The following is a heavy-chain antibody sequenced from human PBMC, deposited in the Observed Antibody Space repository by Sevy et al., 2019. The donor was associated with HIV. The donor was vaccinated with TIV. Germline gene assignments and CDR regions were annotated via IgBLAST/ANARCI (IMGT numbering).Heavy chain of an antibody. J-gene: IGHJ5*02. V-gene: IGHV3-21*01. CDR1: GFTFSSYS. D-gene: IGHD3-10*01. CDR3: ARKRFGSGSGRNWFDP. Sequence: GGSLRLSCAASGFTFSSYSMNWVRQAPGKGLEWVSSISSISSYIYYADSVKGRFTITRDNAKNSLYLKMNGLRAEDTAVYYCARKRFGSGSGRNWFDPWGQGTLVTVSS. CDR2: ISSISSYI.